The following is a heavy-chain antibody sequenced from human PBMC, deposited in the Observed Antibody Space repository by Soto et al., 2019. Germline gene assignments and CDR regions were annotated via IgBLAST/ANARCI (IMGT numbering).Heavy chain of an antibody. J-gene: IGHJ5*02. CDR3: ARAYSPGLFDP. Sequence: ASVKVSCKASGYTFSSYGISWVRQAPGQGLEWMGWISANNGNTKYAQNFQGRVTMTTDTSTSTAYMELRSLRSDDTAVYYCARAYSPGLFDPWGQGTLVTVSS. D-gene: IGHD2-15*01. CDR1: GYTFSSYG. V-gene: IGHV1-18*01. CDR2: ISANNGNT.